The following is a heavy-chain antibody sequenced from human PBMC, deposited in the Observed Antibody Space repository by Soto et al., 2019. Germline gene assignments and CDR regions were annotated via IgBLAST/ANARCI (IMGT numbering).Heavy chain of an antibody. J-gene: IGHJ4*02. Sequence: ASVKVSCKASGYNFTQYGLHWVRLAPGQRPEWMGWVNAGNGNTKYPLKLQGRVTITRDTSASTAHMELSSLRSEDTAIYYCARERAIKVWAEAYLDYWGQGTVVTVSS. CDR2: VNAGNGNT. D-gene: IGHD1-26*01. CDR3: ARERAIKVWAEAYLDY. CDR1: GYNFTQYG. V-gene: IGHV1-3*01.